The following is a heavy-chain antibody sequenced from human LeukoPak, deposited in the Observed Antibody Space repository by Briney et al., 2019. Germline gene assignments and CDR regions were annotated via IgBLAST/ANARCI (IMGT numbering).Heavy chain of an antibody. CDR2: INHSGST. CDR3: ARGGYDFWSGYGGGPFDY. CDR1: GGSFSGYY. Sequence: KPSETLSLTCAVYGGSFSGYYWRWLRQPPGKGLEWSGEINHSGSTNYNPSLKSRVTISVDTSKNQFSLKLSSVTAADTAVYYCARGGYDFWSGYGGGPFDYWGQGTLVTVSS. J-gene: IGHJ4*02. D-gene: IGHD3-3*01. V-gene: IGHV4-34*01.